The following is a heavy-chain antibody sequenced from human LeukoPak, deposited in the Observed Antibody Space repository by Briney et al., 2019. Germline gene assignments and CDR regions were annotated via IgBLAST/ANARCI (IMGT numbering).Heavy chain of an antibody. V-gene: IGHV3-7*05. CDR3: ARAYQTDY. J-gene: IGHJ4*02. D-gene: IGHD2-2*01. CDR2: INKDGSEK. CDR1: GFTLSRYW. Sequence: GGSLRLSCAASGFTLSRYWMSWVRQAPGKGLEWVANINKDGSEKNYVDSVKGRFTISRDNAKNSLYLQMNSLRAEDTAVYYCARAYQTDYWGQGTLVTVSS.